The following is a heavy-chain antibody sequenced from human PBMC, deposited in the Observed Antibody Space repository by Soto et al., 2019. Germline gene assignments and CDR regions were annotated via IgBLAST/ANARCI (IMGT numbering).Heavy chain of an antibody. CDR3: AKDAIFGHAYFDY. V-gene: IGHV3-30*18. Sequence: GGSLRLSCAASGFTFSSYGMHWVRQAPGKGLEWVAVISYDGSNKYYADSVKGRFTISRDNSKNTLYLQMNSLRAEDTAVYYCAKDAIFGHAYFDYWGQGTLVTVSS. J-gene: IGHJ4*02. CDR1: GFTFSSYG. CDR2: ISYDGSNK. D-gene: IGHD3-10*02.